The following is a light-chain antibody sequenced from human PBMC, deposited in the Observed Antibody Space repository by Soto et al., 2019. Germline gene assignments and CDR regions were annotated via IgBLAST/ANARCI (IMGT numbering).Light chain of an antibody. CDR2: GAS. V-gene: IGKV3-20*01. J-gene: IGKJ1*01. CDR1: QSISSSN. Sequence: EIVLTQSPGTLSLSPGERATLSCRASQSISSSNLAWYQQKPGRAPRLLIYGASSRATGIPDRFSGDGSGTDFPLTISRLEPEVFAFYYGQHYGPPLDGERGSFGQGTKVDIK. CDR3: QHYGPPLDGERGS.